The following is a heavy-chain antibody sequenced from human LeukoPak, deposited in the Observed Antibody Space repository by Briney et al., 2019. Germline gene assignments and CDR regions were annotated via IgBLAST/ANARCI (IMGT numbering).Heavy chain of an antibody. Sequence: SETLSLTCTVSGGSISSYYWSWIRQPPGKGLEWIGYIYYSGSTNYNPSLKSRVTILVDTSKNQFSLKPSSVTAADTAVYYCASSGAEYCTNGVCLIHAFDIWGQGTMVTVSS. CDR2: IYYSGST. V-gene: IGHV4-59*01. CDR1: GGSISSYY. CDR3: ASSGAEYCTNGVCLIHAFDI. J-gene: IGHJ3*02. D-gene: IGHD2-8*01.